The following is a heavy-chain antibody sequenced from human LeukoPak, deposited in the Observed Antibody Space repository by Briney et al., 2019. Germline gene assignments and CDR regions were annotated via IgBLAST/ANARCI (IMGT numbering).Heavy chain of an antibody. CDR1: GGSISSHY. V-gene: IGHV4-59*11. CDR2: IYYSGST. D-gene: IGHD3-22*01. Sequence: SETLSLTCPVSGGSISSHYWSWIRQPPGKGLEWIGYIYYSGSTNYNPSLKSRITISVDTSKNQFYLKLISVTAADTDVYYCARANRGYYDSSGYSPWFDPWGQGTLVTVSS. CDR3: ARANRGYYDSSGYSPWFDP. J-gene: IGHJ5*02.